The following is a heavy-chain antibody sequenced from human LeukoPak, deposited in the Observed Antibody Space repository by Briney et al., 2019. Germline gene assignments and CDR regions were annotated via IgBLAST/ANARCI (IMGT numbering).Heavy chain of an antibody. V-gene: IGHV3-11*06. Sequence: GGSLRLSCEVSGFTFSDHYMSWIRQAPGKRLEWVSYISSGSTYTNYADSVKGRFTISRDNAKNSLYLQMNSLRAEDTAVYYCARESFSGYDSELFDYWGQGTLVTVSS. D-gene: IGHD5-12*01. CDR2: ISSGSTYT. J-gene: IGHJ4*02. CDR3: ARESFSGYDSELFDY. CDR1: GFTFSDHY.